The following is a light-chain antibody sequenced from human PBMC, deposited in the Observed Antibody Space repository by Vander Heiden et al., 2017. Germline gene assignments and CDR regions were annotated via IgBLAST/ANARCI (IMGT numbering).Light chain of an antibody. J-gene: IGKJ1*01. CDR3: QQYYSYPPT. Sequence: AIRMTQSPSSLFASTGDRVTITCRASQGISSYLAWYQQKPGKAPKLLIYAASTLQSGVPSRFSGSGSGTDFTLTISCLQSEDFATYYCQQYYSYPPTFGQGTKVEIK. V-gene: IGKV1-8*01. CDR1: QGISSY. CDR2: AAS.